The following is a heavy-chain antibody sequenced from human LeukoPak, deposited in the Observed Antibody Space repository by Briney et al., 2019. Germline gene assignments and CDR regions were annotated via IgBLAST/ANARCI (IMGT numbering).Heavy chain of an antibody. V-gene: IGHV1-18*01. CDR3: ARVNNYDLLSSFDY. CDR1: GYTFTSYG. Sequence: ASVKVSCKASGYTFTSYGISWVRQAPGQGLEWMGWINAYNGNTNYAQKLQGRATKTTDTSTSTAYMELRSLRSDDTAMYYCARVNNYDLLSSFDYWGQGTLVTVSS. J-gene: IGHJ4*02. CDR2: INAYNGNT. D-gene: IGHD3-9*01.